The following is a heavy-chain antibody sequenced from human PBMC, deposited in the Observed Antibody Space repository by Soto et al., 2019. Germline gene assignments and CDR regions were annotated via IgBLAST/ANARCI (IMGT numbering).Heavy chain of an antibody. J-gene: IGHJ6*02. CDR2: INHSGST. CDR1: GGGFSGYY. Sequence: SETLSLTCAAYGGGFSGYYWRWIRQPPGKGREWIGEINHSGSTNYNPSLKSRVTISVDTSKNQFSLKLSSVTAADTAVYYCARVYTGGTLWYYYYYGMDVWGQGTTVT. V-gene: IGHV4-34*01. D-gene: IGHD2-8*02. CDR3: ARVYTGGTLWYYYYYGMDV.